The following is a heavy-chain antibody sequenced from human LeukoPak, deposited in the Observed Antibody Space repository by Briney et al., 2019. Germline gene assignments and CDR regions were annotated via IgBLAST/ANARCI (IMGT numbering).Heavy chain of an antibody. CDR2: INHSGST. CDR1: GGSFSGYY. Sequence: PSETLSLTCAVCGGSFSGYYWSWIRQPPGKGLEWIGEINHSGSTNYNPSLKSRVTISVDTSKNQFSLKLSSVTAADTAVYYCAGVEYSGLPWGQGTLVTVSS. CDR3: AGVEYSGLP. J-gene: IGHJ4*02. V-gene: IGHV4-34*01. D-gene: IGHD5-12*01.